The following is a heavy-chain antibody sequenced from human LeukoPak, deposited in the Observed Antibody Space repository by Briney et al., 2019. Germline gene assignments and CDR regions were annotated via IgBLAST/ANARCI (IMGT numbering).Heavy chain of an antibody. J-gene: IGHJ4*02. CDR2: VYDGGST. CDR3: ARGGGTFYDSSGYYSFYFDY. V-gene: IGHV3-53*01. Sequence: GSLRLSCAASGFTVSSNYMSWVRQAPGKGLEWVSVVYDGGSTYYADSVKGRFTISSDTSKNTLHLQMNSLRAEDTAVYYCARGGGTFYDSSGYYSFYFDYWGQGTLVTVSS. CDR1: GFTVSSNY. D-gene: IGHD3-22*01.